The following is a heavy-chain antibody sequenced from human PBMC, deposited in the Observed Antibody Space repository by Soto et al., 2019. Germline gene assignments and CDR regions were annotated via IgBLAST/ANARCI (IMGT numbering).Heavy chain of an antibody. Sequence: ASVKVSCKASGYTFTSYGISWVRQAPGQGLEWMGWISAYNGNTNYAQKLQGRVTMTTDTSTSTAYMELRSLRSDDTAVYYCASIAVAGNYYYYYMGGWGKGTTVTVSS. CDR3: ASIAVAGNYYYYYMGG. V-gene: IGHV1-18*01. J-gene: IGHJ6*03. D-gene: IGHD6-19*01. CDR2: ISAYNGNT. CDR1: GYTFTSYG.